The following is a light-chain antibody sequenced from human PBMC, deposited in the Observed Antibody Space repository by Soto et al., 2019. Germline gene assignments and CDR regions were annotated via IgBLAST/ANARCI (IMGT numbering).Light chain of an antibody. CDR1: SSNIGSFYD. V-gene: IGLV1-40*01. Sequence: QSVLTQPPSVSGAPGQRVTIPCTGSSSNIGSFYDVHWYQQLPGTVPKLLIYGDNNRPSGVPDRFSGSKSGTAASLAITGLQAEDEADYYCQSDGNSLNHVVFGGGTKVTVL. CDR2: GDN. J-gene: IGLJ2*01. CDR3: QSDGNSLNHVV.